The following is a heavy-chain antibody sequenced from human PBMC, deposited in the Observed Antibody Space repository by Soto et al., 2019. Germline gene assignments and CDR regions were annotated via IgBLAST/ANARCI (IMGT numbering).Heavy chain of an antibody. CDR3: ARQRLGSSWYRVSAFDI. CDR1: GGSISSSSYY. D-gene: IGHD6-13*01. CDR2: IYYSGST. J-gene: IGHJ3*02. Sequence: QLQLQESGPGLVKPSETLSLTCTVSGGSISSSSYYWGWIRQPPGKGLEWIGSIYYSGSTYYNPSLKSRVTISVDTSKNQFSLKLSSVTAADTAVYYCARQRLGSSWYRVSAFDIWGQGTMVTVSS. V-gene: IGHV4-39*01.